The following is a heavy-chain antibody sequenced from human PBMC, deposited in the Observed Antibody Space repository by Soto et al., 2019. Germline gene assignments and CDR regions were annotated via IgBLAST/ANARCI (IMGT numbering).Heavy chain of an antibody. CDR1: GYSFTSYW. CDR2: IYPGDSDT. Sequence: NRRGESLKISCKGSGYSFTSYWIGWVRQMPGKGLEWMGIIYPGDSDTRYSPSFQGQVTISADKSISTAYLQWSSLKASDTAMYYCARHNILLWFGELFGSLHPPSRTSYYYYMAVWGKGTTVTVSS. J-gene: IGHJ6*03. V-gene: IGHV5-51*01. D-gene: IGHD3-10*01. CDR3: ARHNILLWFGELFGSLHPPSRTSYYYYMAV.